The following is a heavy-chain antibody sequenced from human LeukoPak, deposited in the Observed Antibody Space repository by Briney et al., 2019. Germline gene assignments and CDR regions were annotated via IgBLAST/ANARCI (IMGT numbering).Heavy chain of an antibody. CDR1: GFTFSNYA. Sequence: PGGSLRLFCAASGFTFSNYAMSWVRQAPGKGLEWVSGINGGGGGGTFHADSVRGRFTISRDNSKNTLYLQMSSLRAEDTAVYYCAASLPNIVVVPAAKGPFGSWGQGTLVTVSS. J-gene: IGHJ5*02. CDR3: AASLPNIVVVPAAKGPFGS. CDR2: INGGGGGGT. V-gene: IGHV3-23*01. D-gene: IGHD2-2*01.